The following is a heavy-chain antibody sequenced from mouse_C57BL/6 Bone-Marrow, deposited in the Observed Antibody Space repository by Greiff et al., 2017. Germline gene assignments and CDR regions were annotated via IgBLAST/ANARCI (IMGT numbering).Heavy chain of an antibody. CDR3: ASGRWSWFAY. CDR1: GYTFTSYW. J-gene: IGHJ3*01. Sequence: QVQLQQPGAELVMPGASVKLSCKASGYTFTSYWMHWVKQRPGQGLEWIGEIDPSDSYTNYNQKFKGKSTLTVDKSSSTAYMQLSSLTSEDSADYYCASGRWSWFAYWGQGTLVTVSA. CDR2: IDPSDSYT. D-gene: IGHD2-3*01. V-gene: IGHV1-69*01.